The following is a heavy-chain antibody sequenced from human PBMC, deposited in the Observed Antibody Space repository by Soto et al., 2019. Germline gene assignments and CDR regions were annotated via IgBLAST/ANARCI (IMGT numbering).Heavy chain of an antibody. D-gene: IGHD3-3*01. Sequence: GVSLTLAFKPSGSTVSTNYMSWVLQAPGKGLEWVSLIYSGGSTYYADSVKGRFTISRDNSKNTLYLQMNSLRAEDTAVYYCARDPTYYDFRLVVWGQGT. CDR3: ARDPTYYDFRLVV. CDR2: IYSGGST. J-gene: IGHJ6*02. V-gene: IGHV3-66*01. CDR1: GSTVSTNY.